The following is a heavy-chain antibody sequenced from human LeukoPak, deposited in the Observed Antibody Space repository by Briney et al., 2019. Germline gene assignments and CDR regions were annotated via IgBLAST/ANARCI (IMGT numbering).Heavy chain of an antibody. V-gene: IGHV1-69*05. CDR3: ARAYYDSSGYYLFFGY. CDR2: IIPIFGTA. Sequence: SVKVSCKASGGTFSSYAISWGRQAPGQGLEWMGRIIPIFGTANYAQKFQGRVTITTDESTSTAYMELSSLRSEDTAVYYCARAYYDSSGYYLFFGYWGQGTLVTVSS. D-gene: IGHD3-22*01. J-gene: IGHJ4*02. CDR1: GGTFSSYA.